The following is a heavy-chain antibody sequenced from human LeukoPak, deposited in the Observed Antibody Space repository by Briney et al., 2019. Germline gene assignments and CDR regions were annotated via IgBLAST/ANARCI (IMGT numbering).Heavy chain of an antibody. CDR2: ISSSSSYI. CDR3: ARGACTNGVCYAGFDY. V-gene: IGHV3-21*01. CDR1: GITFSSYS. D-gene: IGHD2-8*01. Sequence: PGGSLRLSCAASGITFSSYSMNWVRQAPGKGLEWVSSISSSSSYIYYADSVKGRFTISRDNAKNSLYLQMNSLRAEDTAVYYCARGACTNGVCYAGFDYWGQGTLVTVSA. J-gene: IGHJ4*02.